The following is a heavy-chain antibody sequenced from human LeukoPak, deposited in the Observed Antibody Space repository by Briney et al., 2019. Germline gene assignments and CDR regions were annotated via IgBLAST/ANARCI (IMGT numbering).Heavy chain of an antibody. Sequence: GGSLRLSCAASGFTFSSYSMNWVRQAPGKGLEWVSYISSSSTIYYADSVKGRFTISRDNAKNSLYLQMNSLRDEDTAVYYCARDVEQGFQWLVWHYRGQGTLDTVSS. CDR2: ISSSSTI. CDR3: ARDVEQGFQWLVWHY. D-gene: IGHD6-19*01. J-gene: IGHJ4*02. V-gene: IGHV3-48*02. CDR1: GFTFSSYS.